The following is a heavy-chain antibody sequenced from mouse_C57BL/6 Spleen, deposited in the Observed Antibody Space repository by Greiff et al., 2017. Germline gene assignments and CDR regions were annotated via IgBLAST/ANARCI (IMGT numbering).Heavy chain of an antibody. CDR2: IDPETGGT. CDR3: TRAATA. V-gene: IGHV1-15*01. D-gene: IGHD1-1*01. Sequence: QVQLKESGAELVRPGASVTLSCKASGYTFTDYDMHWVKQTPVNGLEWIGAIDPETGGTAYNQKFKGKAILTVDKSYSTAYMELRSLTYEDSAVYYWTRAATAWGQGTLVTVSA. J-gene: IGHJ3*02. CDR1: GYTFTDYD.